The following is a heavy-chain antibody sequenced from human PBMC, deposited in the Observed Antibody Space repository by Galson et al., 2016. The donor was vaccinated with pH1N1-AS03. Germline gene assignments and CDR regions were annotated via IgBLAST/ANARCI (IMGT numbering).Heavy chain of an antibody. CDR2: INHDGGEK. J-gene: IGHJ4*02. V-gene: IGHV3-7*03. CDR3: ARMQWLLPQYYFNC. CDR1: GFTFSTYW. D-gene: IGHD6-19*01. Sequence: LRLSCSASGFTFSTYWMMWVRQAPGKGLEWGANINHDGGEKYYVDSVKGRFTISRDNAKNSQFLQMDSLRAEDTAVYFCARMQWLLPQYYFNCWGQGTLVTVSS.